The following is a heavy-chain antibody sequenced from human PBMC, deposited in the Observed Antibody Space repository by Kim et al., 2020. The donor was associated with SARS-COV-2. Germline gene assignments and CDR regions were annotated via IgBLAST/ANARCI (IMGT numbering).Heavy chain of an antibody. Sequence: GGSLRLSCAASGFTFNTYGMHWVRQAPGKGLEWVAVISYDGSNKYYADSVKGRFTISRDNSKNTLYLQMNSLRIEDTAVYYCAKLFSGSYFGYDYWGQGTLVTVPP. D-gene: IGHD1-26*01. CDR1: GFTFNTYG. V-gene: IGHV3-30*18. CDR3: AKLFSGSYFGYDY. CDR2: ISYDGSNK. J-gene: IGHJ4*02.